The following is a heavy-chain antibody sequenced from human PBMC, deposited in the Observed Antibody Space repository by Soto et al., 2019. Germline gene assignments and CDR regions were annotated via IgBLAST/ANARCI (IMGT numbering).Heavy chain of an antibody. D-gene: IGHD6-19*01. CDR1: GHTFTSYG. V-gene: IGHV1-18*01. Sequence: APVKGSCKASGHTFTSYGISRGRQAPGQGLEWMGWVSAYNGNTNYAQKLQGRVTMTRDTSTSTVYMELSSLRSEDTAVYYCARGPRLIAVAGTDYFQHWGQGTLVTVSS. CDR2: VSAYNGNT. J-gene: IGHJ1*01. CDR3: ARGPRLIAVAGTDYFQH.